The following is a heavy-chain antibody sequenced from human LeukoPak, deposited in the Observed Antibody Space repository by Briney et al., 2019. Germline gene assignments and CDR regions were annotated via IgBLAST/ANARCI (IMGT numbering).Heavy chain of an antibody. CDR3: ARDGGDYGDETDY. D-gene: IGHD4-17*01. CDR2: IKQDGSEK. V-gene: IGHV3-7*01. CDR1: GFTFSSYW. Sequence: PGGSLRLSCAASGFTFSSYWMSWVRQAPGKGLEWVANIKQDGSEKYYVDSVKGRFTISRDNAKNSLYLQMNSLRAEDTAVYYCARDGGDYGDETDYWGQGTPVTVSS. J-gene: IGHJ4*02.